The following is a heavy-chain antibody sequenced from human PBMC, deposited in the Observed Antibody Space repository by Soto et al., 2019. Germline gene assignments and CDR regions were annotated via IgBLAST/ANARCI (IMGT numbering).Heavy chain of an antibody. D-gene: IGHD3-22*01. V-gene: IGHV4-59*01. J-gene: IGHJ4*02. Sequence: PSETLSLTCTVSGGSISSYYWSWIRQPQGKGLEWIGYIYNSGNTKYNPSLKSRVTISVDTSKNHSSLKASPVTAADTAVYYCARGQSNFYGYYFDYWGQGTLVTVS. CDR2: IYNSGNT. CDR3: ARGQSNFYGYYFDY. CDR1: GGSISSYY.